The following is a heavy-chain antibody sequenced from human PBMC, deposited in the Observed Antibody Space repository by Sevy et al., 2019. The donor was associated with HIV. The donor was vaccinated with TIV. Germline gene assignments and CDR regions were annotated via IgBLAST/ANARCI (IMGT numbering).Heavy chain of an antibody. CDR3: TRDTWELLTGIAYYYSGMDV. CDR2: ISPYDGDT. Sequence: ASVKVSCQSSGYNFNIYTIHWVRQARGQGLEWVGRISPYDGDTDYAHNFHGGVSLTMETSTSTAYLGLTSLRSDDTAVYFCTRDTWELLTGIAYYYSGMDVWGQGTTVTVSS. V-gene: IGHV1-18*01. D-gene: IGHD1-26*01. CDR1: GYNFNIYT. J-gene: IGHJ6*02.